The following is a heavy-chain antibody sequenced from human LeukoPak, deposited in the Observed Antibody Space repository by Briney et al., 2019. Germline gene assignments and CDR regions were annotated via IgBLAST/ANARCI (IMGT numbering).Heavy chain of an antibody. Sequence: NSSETLSLTCAVYGGSFSGYYWSWIRQPPGKGLEWIGEINHSGSTNYNPSLKSRVTISVDTSKNQFSLKLSSVTAADTAVYYCAQTRQWFGEHTHDYWGQGTLVTVSS. J-gene: IGHJ4*02. CDR1: GGSFSGYY. CDR3: AQTRQWFGEHTHDY. D-gene: IGHD3-10*01. CDR2: INHSGST. V-gene: IGHV4-34*01.